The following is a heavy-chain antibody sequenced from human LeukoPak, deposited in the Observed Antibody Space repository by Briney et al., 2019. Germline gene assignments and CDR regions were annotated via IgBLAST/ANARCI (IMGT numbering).Heavy chain of an antibody. CDR3: ARGDYYGSGSYRFYYYGMDV. D-gene: IGHD3-10*01. CDR2: INHSGST. V-gene: IGHV4-34*01. J-gene: IGHJ6*02. CDR1: GGSFSGYY. Sequence: PSETLSLTCAVYGGSFSGYYWSWIRQPPGKGLECIGEINHSGSTNYNPSLKSRVTISVDTSKNQFSLKLSSVTAADTAVYYCARGDYYGSGSYRFYYYGMDVWGQGTTVTVSS.